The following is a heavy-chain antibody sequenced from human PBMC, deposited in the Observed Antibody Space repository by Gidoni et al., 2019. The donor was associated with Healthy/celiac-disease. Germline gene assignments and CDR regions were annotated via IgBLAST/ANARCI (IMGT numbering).Heavy chain of an antibody. J-gene: IGHJ4*02. CDR1: GFTFDDYA. CDR3: AKAGEGLQSYFDY. D-gene: IGHD4-4*01. V-gene: IGHV3-9*01. CDR2: ISWNSGSI. Sequence: EVQLVESGGGLVQPGRSLRLSCAASGFTFDDYAMHWVRQAPGKGLEWVSGISWNSGSIGYADSVKGRFTISRDNAKNSLYLQMNSLRAEDTALYYCAKAGEGLQSYFDYWGQGTLVTVSS.